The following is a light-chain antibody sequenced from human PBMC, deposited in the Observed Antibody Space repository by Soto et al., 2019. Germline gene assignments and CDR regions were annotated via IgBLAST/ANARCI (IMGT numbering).Light chain of an antibody. Sequence: LTQPASVSGSPGQAITISCSGTSSDVGAFNYVSWYQQHPGKAPKLMIYDVSNRPSGVSNRFSGSKSGNTASLTISGLRAEDEADYYCNSYTSNNTYVFGPGTRSPS. CDR2: DVS. V-gene: IGLV2-14*03. CDR3: NSYTSNNTYV. J-gene: IGLJ1*01. CDR1: SSDVGAFNY.